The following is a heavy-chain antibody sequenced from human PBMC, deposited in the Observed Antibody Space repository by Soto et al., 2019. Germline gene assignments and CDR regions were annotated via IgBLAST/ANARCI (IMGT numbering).Heavy chain of an antibody. CDR2: ISGSGGST. Sequence: EVQLLESGGGLVQPGGSLRLSCAASGFTFSSYAMSWVRQAPGKGLEWVSAISGSGGSTYYADSVKGRFTISRDNSKNTLYLQMNSLGAEDTAVYYCAKELGDSSGWYWCYFDYWGQGTLVTVSS. D-gene: IGHD6-19*01. V-gene: IGHV3-23*01. CDR1: GFTFSSYA. J-gene: IGHJ4*02. CDR3: AKELGDSSGWYWCYFDY.